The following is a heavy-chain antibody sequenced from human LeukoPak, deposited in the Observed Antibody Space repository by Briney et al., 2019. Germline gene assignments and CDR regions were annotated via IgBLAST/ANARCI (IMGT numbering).Heavy chain of an antibody. D-gene: IGHD2-21*02. Sequence: KPSETLSLTCTVSGASVSRESWTWIRQPAGRGRGGMGIIYAIGGTTYNPSLQSRLTMSVDTSKNQFSLKLTSVTAADTAVYYCARNGFRTYCGTGCYSDYMDVWGKGATVTVSS. V-gene: IGHV4-4*07. CDR2: IYAIGGT. CDR1: GASVSRES. J-gene: IGHJ6*03. CDR3: ARNGFRTYCGTGCYSDYMDV.